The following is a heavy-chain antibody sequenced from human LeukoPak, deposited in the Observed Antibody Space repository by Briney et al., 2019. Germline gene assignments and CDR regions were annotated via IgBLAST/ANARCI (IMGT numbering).Heavy chain of an antibody. CDR1: GYTFTSYG. CDR3: ARALSDDFWSAYQDY. V-gene: IGHV1-18*01. Sequence: ASVKVSCRASGYTFTSYGISWVRQAPGQGLEWMGWISAYNGNTNYAQKLQGRLTMTTDTSTGTAYMEVRSLRSDDTAVYYCARALSDDFWSAYQDYWGQGTLVTVSS. CDR2: ISAYNGNT. D-gene: IGHD3-3*01. J-gene: IGHJ4*02.